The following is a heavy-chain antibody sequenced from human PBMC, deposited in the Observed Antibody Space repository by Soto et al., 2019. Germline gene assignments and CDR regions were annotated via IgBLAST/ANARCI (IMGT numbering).Heavy chain of an antibody. J-gene: IGHJ4*02. D-gene: IGHD2-21*01. CDR1: GFTFDDYV. V-gene: IGHV3-9*01. CDR3: ASIKMAGGAFDY. CDR2: ISWNSGSI. Sequence: GGSLRLSCAASGFTFDDYVMHWVRQAPGKGLEWVSGISWNSGSIGYADSVKGRFTISRDNAKNSLYLQMNSLRAEDTALYYCASIKMAGGAFDYWGQGTLVTVSS.